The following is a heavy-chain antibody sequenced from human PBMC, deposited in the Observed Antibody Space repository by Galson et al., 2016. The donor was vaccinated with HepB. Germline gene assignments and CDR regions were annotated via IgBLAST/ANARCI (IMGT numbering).Heavy chain of an antibody. D-gene: IGHD3-16*01. V-gene: IGHV4-39*07. CDR3: ASGSNYDHFDY. Sequence: ETLSLTCTVSGASITNSNYSWGWIRQPPGKGPEWIGTIYYSGASYYNPSLKTRVTVSDTAKDQFSLKVTSVTAADTAVYFCASGSNYDHFDYWGQGTLVTVSS. J-gene: IGHJ4*02. CDR1: GASITNSNYS. CDR2: IYYSGAS.